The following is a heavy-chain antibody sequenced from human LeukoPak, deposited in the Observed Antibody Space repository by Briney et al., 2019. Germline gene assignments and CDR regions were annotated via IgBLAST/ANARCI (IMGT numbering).Heavy chain of an antibody. CDR1: GYTFTRYD. Sequence: GASVKVSCKASGYTFTRYDINWVRQATGQGLEWMGWMKPNSGNTGYAQKFQGRVTMTRNTSISTAYMELSSLRSEDTAVYYCARGRGGYDFGHYYYGMDVWGQGTTVTVSS. CDR3: ARGRGGYDFGHYYYGMDV. V-gene: IGHV1-8*01. CDR2: MKPNSGNT. D-gene: IGHD5-12*01. J-gene: IGHJ6*02.